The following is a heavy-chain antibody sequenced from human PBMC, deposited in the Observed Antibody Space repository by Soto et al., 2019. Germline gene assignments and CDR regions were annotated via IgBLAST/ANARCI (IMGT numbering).Heavy chain of an antibody. Sequence: VQLVQSGAEVKKPGSSVTVSCKAPGGTFSSYAISWVRQAPGQGLEWMGAIIPIFGTAKYAQKFQGRVTITADESTSTAYMELSSLRAEDTAVYYCAREEGVAAAGTGNWFDPWGQGTLVRVSS. CDR2: IIPIFGTA. J-gene: IGHJ5*02. CDR1: GGTFSSYA. CDR3: AREEGVAAAGTGNWFDP. D-gene: IGHD6-13*01. V-gene: IGHV1-69*01.